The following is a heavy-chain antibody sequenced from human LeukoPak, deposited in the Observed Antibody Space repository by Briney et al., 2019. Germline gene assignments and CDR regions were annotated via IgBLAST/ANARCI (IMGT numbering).Heavy chain of an antibody. V-gene: IGHV4-61*02. CDR3: ARGTIVGATGWFDP. Sequence: SETLSLTCTVSGGSISSGSYYWSWIRQPAGKGLEWFGRIYTSGSTNYNPSLKSRVTISVDTSKNQFSLKLSSVTAADTAVYYCARGTIVGATGWFDPWGQGTLVTVSS. J-gene: IGHJ5*02. CDR1: GGSISSGSYY. CDR2: IYTSGST. D-gene: IGHD1-26*01.